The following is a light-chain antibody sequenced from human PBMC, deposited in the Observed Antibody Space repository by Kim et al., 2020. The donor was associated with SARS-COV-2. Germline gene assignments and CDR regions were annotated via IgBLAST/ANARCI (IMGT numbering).Light chain of an antibody. Sequence: SASVGARVTITCRASQVIHTYLAWFQQKPGQAPKSLIYAASNLHSGFPSRFSGSGSGTDFTLTISGLQPEDFAIYYCQQYNRYPYTFGQGTRLEI. CDR3: QQYNRYPYT. CDR2: AAS. CDR1: QVIHTY. J-gene: IGKJ2*01. V-gene: IGKV1-16*01.